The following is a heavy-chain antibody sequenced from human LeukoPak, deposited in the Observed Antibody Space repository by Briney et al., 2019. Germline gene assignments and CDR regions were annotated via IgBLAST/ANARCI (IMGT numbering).Heavy chain of an antibody. V-gene: IGHV1-2*02. J-gene: IGHJ4*02. D-gene: IGHD3-3*01. CDR3: ARGGILESFTAAESFDY. CDR1: GYSFTGYY. CDR2: INPNSGGI. Sequence: ASVKVSFKASGYSFTGYYLHWMRQAPGHGLECMGWINPNSGGINCAREFQGRVSMTRDTSTSTAYMELTTLKSDDTAVYYCARGGILESFTAAESFDYWGQGTQVTVSS.